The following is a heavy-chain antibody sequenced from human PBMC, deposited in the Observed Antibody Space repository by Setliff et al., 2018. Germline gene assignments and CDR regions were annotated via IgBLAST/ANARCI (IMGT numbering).Heavy chain of an antibody. CDR2: VHDSGNPT. CDR3: ARTTGYRLEGDFDY. V-gene: IGHV3-11*01. J-gene: IGHJ4*02. Sequence: GSLRLSCAASGFTFSNYYMTWIRQAPGKGLEWISYVHDSGNPTYYADSVKGRFTVSRDNAKNSLYLQMTSLRAEDTAIYYCARTTGYRLEGDFDYWGQGTLVTVSS. CDR1: GFTFSNYY. D-gene: IGHD3-16*01.